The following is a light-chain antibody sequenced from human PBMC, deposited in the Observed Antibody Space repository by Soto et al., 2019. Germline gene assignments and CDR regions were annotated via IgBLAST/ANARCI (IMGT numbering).Light chain of an antibody. V-gene: IGKV3-11*01. CDR2: DAS. CDR1: QSVNSY. J-gene: IGKJ5*01. Sequence: EVVLTQFPPTLSLSPGERATLSCRASQSVNSYLAWYKQKPGQPPRPLVYDASNTATGVPARFSGSGSGTDFTLTISSLEPEDFAVYYCQQRSIWPPITFGQGTRLEIK. CDR3: QQRSIWPPIT.